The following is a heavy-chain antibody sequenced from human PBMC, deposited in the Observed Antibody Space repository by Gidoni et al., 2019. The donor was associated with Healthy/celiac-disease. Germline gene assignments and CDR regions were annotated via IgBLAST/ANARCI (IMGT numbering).Heavy chain of an antibody. D-gene: IGHD2-2*01. Sequence: VQLVESGGGVVQPGRSLRLTCAASGFTFSSYDMHWVRPAPGKGLEWVSVISDDGSNKYYADSVKGRFTISRDNSNHTLYLQMNSLRAEDTAVDYCAREWDCSSTSCQAFDYWGQGTLVTVSS. V-gene: IGHV3-30-3*01. J-gene: IGHJ4*02. CDR2: ISDDGSNK. CDR1: GFTFSSYD. CDR3: AREWDCSSTSCQAFDY.